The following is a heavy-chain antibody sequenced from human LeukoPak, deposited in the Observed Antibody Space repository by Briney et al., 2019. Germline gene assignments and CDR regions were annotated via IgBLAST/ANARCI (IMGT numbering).Heavy chain of an antibody. CDR1: GFTFSSYA. Sequence: PGGSLRLSCAASGFTFSSYAMHWVRQAPGKGLEWVAVISYDGSNKYYADSVKGRFTISRDNSKNTLYLQMNSLRAEDTAVYYCARLVGGSGSRYGMDVWGQGTTVTVSS. J-gene: IGHJ6*02. CDR3: ARLVGGSGSRYGMDV. V-gene: IGHV3-30*04. CDR2: ISYDGSNK. D-gene: IGHD3-10*01.